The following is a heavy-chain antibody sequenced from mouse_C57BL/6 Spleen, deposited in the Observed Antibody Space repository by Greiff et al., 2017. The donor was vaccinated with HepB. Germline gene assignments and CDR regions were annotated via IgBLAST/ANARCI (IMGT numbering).Heavy chain of an antibody. CDR3: ARIALYYGYDGGPFAY. D-gene: IGHD2-2*01. CDR1: GFSLSTFGMG. CDR2: IWWDDDK. V-gene: IGHV8-8*01. Sequence: QVTLKVCGPGILQPSQTLSLTCSFSGFSLSTFGMGVGWIRQPSGKGLEWLAHIWWDDDKYYNPALKSRLTISKDTSKNQVFLKIANVDTADTATYYCARIALYYGYDGGPFAYWGQGTLVTVSA. J-gene: IGHJ3*01.